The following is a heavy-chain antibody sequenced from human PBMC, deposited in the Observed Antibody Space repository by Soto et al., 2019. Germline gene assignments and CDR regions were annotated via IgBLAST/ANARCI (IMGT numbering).Heavy chain of an antibody. V-gene: IGHV1-8*02. CDR1: GYTFTSYD. CDR3: ARTLYGDNVDY. Sequence: ASVKGSCKASGYTFTSYDMHWVRQAPGQRLEWMGWINPNSGNTGYAQKFQGRVTMTRNTSISTAYMELSSLRSEDTAVYYCARTLYGDNVDYWGQGTLVTVSS. CDR2: INPNSGNT. D-gene: IGHD4-17*01. J-gene: IGHJ4*02.